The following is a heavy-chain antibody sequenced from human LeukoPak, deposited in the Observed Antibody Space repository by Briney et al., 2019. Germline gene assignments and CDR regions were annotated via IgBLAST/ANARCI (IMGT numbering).Heavy chain of an antibody. CDR3: CGSGWFAGPFGY. CDR2: MHYSGST. V-gene: IGHV4-39*07. Sequence: PSEPLSLTCSVSGGSITKNGYYWGWIRQSPETGLEWIGSMHYSGSTYYNPSLNSRVTISVDTSKNQFSLKLTSVTAADTAVYYCCGSGWFAGPFGYWGQGALVAVSS. CDR1: GGSITKNGYY. J-gene: IGHJ4*02. D-gene: IGHD6-19*01.